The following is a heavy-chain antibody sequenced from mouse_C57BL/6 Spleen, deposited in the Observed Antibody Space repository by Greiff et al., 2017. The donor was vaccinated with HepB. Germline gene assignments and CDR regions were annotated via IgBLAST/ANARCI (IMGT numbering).Heavy chain of an antibody. J-gene: IGHJ3*01. D-gene: IGHD1-1*01. CDR1: GFTFSSYA. Sequence: EVKVEESGEGLVKPGGSLKLSCAASGFTFSSYAMSWVRQTPEKRLEWVAYISSGGDYIYYADTVKGRFTISRDNARNTLYLQMSSLKSEDTAMYYCTRGHYGSALEFAYWGQGTLVTVSA. V-gene: IGHV5-9-1*02. CDR3: TRGHYGSALEFAY. CDR2: ISSGGDYI.